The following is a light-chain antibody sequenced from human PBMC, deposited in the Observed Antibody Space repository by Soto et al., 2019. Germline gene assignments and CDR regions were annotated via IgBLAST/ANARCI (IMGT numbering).Light chain of an antibody. J-gene: IGLJ1*01. CDR1: NSDVGGYNY. V-gene: IGLV2-14*01. CDR2: EVS. Sequence: QSVLPQPASVSGSPGQSITISCTGTNSDVGGYNYVSWYQQHPGKAPELMIYEVSHRPSGVSNRFSGSKSDNTASLTISGLQAEDEADSYCSSYKRISTLYFFGTATKV. CDR3: SSYKRISTLYF.